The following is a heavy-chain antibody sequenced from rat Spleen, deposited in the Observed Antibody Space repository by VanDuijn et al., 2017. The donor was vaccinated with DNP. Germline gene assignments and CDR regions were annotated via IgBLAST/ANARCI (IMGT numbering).Heavy chain of an antibody. CDR2: NNKDSSTI. CDR1: GFNFNDYW. CDR3: ARGRLYPHYAMDA. J-gene: IGHJ4*01. V-gene: IGHV4-2*01. Sequence: EVKLVESGGGLVQPGRSLKLSCAASGFNFNDYWMGWVRQAPGKGLEWIGENNKDSSTINYTPSLKDKFTISRDNAQNTLYLQMSKLGSEDTAIYYWARGRLYPHYAMDAWGQGTSVTVSS. D-gene: IGHD1-2*01.